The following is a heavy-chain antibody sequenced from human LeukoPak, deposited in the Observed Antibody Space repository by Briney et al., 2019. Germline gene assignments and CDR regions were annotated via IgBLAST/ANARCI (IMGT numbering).Heavy chain of an antibody. J-gene: IGHJ6*02. D-gene: IGHD5-12*01. V-gene: IGHV4-34*01. Sequence: SETLSLTCAVYGVSFSGYYWSWIRQPPGKGLEWIGEINHSVSTNYNPSLKSRVTISVDTSKNQFSLKLSSVTAADTAVYYCARGRSSGYTYYYYYYGMDVWGQGTTVTVSS. CDR2: INHSVST. CDR3: ARGRSSGYTYYYYYYGMDV. CDR1: GVSFSGYY.